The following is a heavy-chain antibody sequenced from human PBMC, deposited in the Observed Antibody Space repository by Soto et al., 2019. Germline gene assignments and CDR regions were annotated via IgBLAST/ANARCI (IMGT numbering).Heavy chain of an antibody. V-gene: IGHV3-23*01. CDR1: GFTFSSYA. CDR3: AKGHDFWSGYYDLFDY. Sequence: GGSLRLSCAASGFTFSSYAMSWVRQAPGKGLEWVSAISGSGGSTYYADSVKGRFTISRDNSKNTLYLQMNSLRAEDTAVYYCAKGHDFWSGYYDLFDYWGQGTLVTVSS. D-gene: IGHD3-3*01. J-gene: IGHJ4*02. CDR2: ISGSGGST.